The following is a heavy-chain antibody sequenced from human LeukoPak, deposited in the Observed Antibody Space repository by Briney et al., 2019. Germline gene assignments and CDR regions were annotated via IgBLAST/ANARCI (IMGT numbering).Heavy chain of an antibody. V-gene: IGHV4-31*03. CDR1: GGSISSGGYY. Sequence: SQTLSLTCTVSGGSISSGGYYWSWIRQHPGKGLEWIGYIYYSGSTYYNPSLKSRVTISVDTSKNQFSLKLSSVTAADTAVYYCARLKGYSGYDNLDAFDIWGQGTMVTVSS. J-gene: IGHJ3*02. D-gene: IGHD5-12*01. CDR3: ARLKGYSGYDNLDAFDI. CDR2: IYYSGST.